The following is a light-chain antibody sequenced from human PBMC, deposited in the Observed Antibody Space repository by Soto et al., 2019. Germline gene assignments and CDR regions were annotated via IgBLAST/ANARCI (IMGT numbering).Light chain of an antibody. V-gene: IGKV1-5*01. J-gene: IGKJ4*01. CDR1: ESISGW. CDR2: DAS. CDR3: QQYKSYFLS. Sequence: DIQMTQSPSTLSASVGDRVTITCRASESISGWLAWYQQKPGIAPKLLLYDASRLESGVPSRFSGSGSGTEFTLTISSLQPDDVGSYHCQQYKSYFLSFGGGTKVQIK.